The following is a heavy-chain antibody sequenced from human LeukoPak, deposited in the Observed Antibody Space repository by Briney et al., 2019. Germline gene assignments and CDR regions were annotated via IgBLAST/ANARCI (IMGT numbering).Heavy chain of an antibody. Sequence: GASVKVSCKTSGGSFSSFAVSWVRQAPGQGLEWMGGIIPMFATANYAPNLQGRVTITADDSASTVQMELNSLISEDTAVYYCARDALTIFGVVNWFDPWGQGTLVTVSS. CDR1: GGSFSSFA. D-gene: IGHD3-3*01. V-gene: IGHV1-69*13. J-gene: IGHJ5*02. CDR2: IIPMFATA. CDR3: ARDALTIFGVVNWFDP.